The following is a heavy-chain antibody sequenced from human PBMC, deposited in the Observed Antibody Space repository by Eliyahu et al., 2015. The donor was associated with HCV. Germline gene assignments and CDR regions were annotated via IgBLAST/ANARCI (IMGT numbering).Heavy chain of an antibody. D-gene: IGHD4-23*01. J-gene: IGHJ4*02. Sequence: EVQLLESGGGLVQPGGSLRLSCAASGFTFSSYAMGWVRQAPGKGLEWVSGISDSGGSTYYADSVKGRFTIPRDNSKNTLYLQMNSLRAEDTAVYYCAKDLYGRLRWNGFDYWGQGTLVTVSS. V-gene: IGHV3-23*01. CDR3: AKDLYGRLRWNGFDY. CDR1: GFTFSSYA. CDR2: ISDSGGST.